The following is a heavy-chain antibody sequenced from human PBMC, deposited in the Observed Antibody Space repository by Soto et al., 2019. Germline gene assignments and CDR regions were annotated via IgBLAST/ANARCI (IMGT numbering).Heavy chain of an antibody. V-gene: IGHV1-69*13. CDR3: AIEYSSSLEYYYYYGMDV. Sequence: ASVKVSCKASGGTFSSYAISWVRQAPGQGLEWMGGIIPIFGTANYAQKFQGRVTITADESTSTAYMELSSLRSEDTAVYYCAIEYSSSLEYYYYYGMDVWGQGTTVTVSS. CDR1: GGTFSSYA. J-gene: IGHJ6*02. D-gene: IGHD6-6*01. CDR2: IIPIFGTA.